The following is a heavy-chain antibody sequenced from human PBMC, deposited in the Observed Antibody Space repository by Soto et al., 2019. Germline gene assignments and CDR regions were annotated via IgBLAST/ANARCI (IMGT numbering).Heavy chain of an antibody. J-gene: IGHJ4*02. CDR3: ARDYWGSFDS. Sequence: EVQLVESGGGLVQPGRSLRLSCEASGFSFGGYAMQWVRQAPGKGLEGVSRISWNSDVIHYADSVKGRFTISRDNAKNSLYLQMSSLRAEDTALYYCARDYWGSFDSWGQGTLVTVSS. V-gene: IGHV3-9*01. CDR2: ISWNSDVI. CDR1: GFSFGGYA. D-gene: IGHD7-27*01.